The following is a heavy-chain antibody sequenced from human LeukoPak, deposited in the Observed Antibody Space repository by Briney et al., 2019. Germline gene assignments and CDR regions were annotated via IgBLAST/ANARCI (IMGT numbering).Heavy chain of an antibody. CDR1: GFTFSSYV. V-gene: IGHV3-23*01. CDR3: AKAPGTWIQNFDY. CDR2: ISGSGGSP. Sequence: GGSLRLSCAASGFTFSSYVMSWVRQAPGKGLEWLSAISGSGGSPYYADSVKGRFTISRDNSKNTLHLQMNSLRAEDTAVYYCAKAPGTWIQNFDYWGQGTLVTVSS. J-gene: IGHJ4*02. D-gene: IGHD5-18*01.